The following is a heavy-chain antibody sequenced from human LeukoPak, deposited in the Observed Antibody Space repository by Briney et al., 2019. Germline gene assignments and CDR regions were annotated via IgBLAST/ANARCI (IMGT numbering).Heavy chain of an antibody. CDR1: GYTFTGYY. J-gene: IGHJ6*03. CDR3: ARDVKKAAAGLYYYYMDV. Sequence: ASVKVSCKASGYTFTGYYMHWVRQAPGQGLEWMGWINPNSGGTNYAQKFQGRVTMTRDTSISTAYMELSRLRSDDTAVYYCARDVKKAAAGLYYYYMDVWGKGTTVTISS. V-gene: IGHV1-2*02. D-gene: IGHD6-13*01. CDR2: INPNSGGT.